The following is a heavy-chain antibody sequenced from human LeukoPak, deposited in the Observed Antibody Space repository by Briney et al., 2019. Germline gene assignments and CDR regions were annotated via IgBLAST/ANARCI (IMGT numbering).Heavy chain of an antibody. J-gene: IGHJ4*02. Sequence: PSETLSLTCAVSGGSISSGGYSWSWIRQPPGKGLEWIGYIYHSGSTYYNPSLKSRVTISVDTSKNQFSLKLSSVTAADTAVYYCAREKRVSGAYSSGWYRGFGFDYWGQGTLATVSS. CDR2: IYHSGST. CDR3: AREKRVSGAYSSGWYRGFGFDY. V-gene: IGHV4-30-2*01. D-gene: IGHD6-19*01. CDR1: GGSISSGGYS.